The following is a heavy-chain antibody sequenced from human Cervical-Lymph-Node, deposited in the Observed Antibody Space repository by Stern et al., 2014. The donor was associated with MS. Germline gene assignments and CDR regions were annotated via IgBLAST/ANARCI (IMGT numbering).Heavy chain of an antibody. CDR1: GDTFNSYS. Sequence: VQLVESGAEVKKPGSSVKVSCKASGDTFNSYSIHWVRQAPGQRLEWMGRIIPGLGPPKYGQKFQGRVTISADKSTSTVNMEVSSLRSEDTAVYYCARDDPDRTANYYAMDVWGQGTTVIVSS. CDR2: IIPGLGPP. V-gene: IGHV1-69*08. J-gene: IGHJ6*02. D-gene: IGHD1-14*01. CDR3: ARDDPDRTANYYAMDV.